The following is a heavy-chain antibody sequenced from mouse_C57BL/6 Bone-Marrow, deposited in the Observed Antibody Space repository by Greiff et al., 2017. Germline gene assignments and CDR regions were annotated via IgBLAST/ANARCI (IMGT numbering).Heavy chain of an antibody. Sequence: QVQLQQPGAELVMPGASVKLSCKASGYTFTSYWMHWVKQRPGQGLAWIGEIDPSDSYTNYNQKFKGKSTLTVDKSSSTAYMQLSSLTSEDSAVYYCARETTVAPYYAMDYWGQGTSVTVSS. D-gene: IGHD1-1*01. V-gene: IGHV1-69*01. CDR2: IDPSDSYT. CDR3: ARETTVAPYYAMDY. CDR1: GYTFTSYW. J-gene: IGHJ4*01.